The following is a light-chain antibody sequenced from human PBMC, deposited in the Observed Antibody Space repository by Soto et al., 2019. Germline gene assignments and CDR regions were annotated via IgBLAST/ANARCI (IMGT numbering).Light chain of an antibody. CDR1: QSIGTW. Sequence: DIQMTQSPSTLSASVGDRVTITCRASQSIGTWLAWYQQKPGKAPKFLIYDASNLESGVPSRFSGSGSGTEFTLTISSLQPDYFATYYCQQYKTYSSTTFGQGTRLEIK. CDR2: DAS. CDR3: QQYKTYSSTT. V-gene: IGKV1-5*01. J-gene: IGKJ5*01.